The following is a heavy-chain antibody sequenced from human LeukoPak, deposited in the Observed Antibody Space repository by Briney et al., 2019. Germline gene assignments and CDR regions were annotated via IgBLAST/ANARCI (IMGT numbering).Heavy chain of an antibody. J-gene: IGHJ4*02. D-gene: IGHD2-2*01. CDR2: IYYNGGT. Sequence: TASETLSLTCTVSGGSISSSTYYWTWICQPSGKGLEWIGTIYYNGGTYYNPSLKSRVTISVDTSKNQFSLKLSSVTAADTAVYYCARRVVAAGQDYFDYWGQGTLVTVFS. CDR3: ARRVVAAGQDYFDY. V-gene: IGHV4-39*01. CDR1: GGSISSSTYY.